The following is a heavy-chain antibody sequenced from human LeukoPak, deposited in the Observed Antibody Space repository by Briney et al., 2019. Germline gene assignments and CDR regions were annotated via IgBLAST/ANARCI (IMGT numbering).Heavy chain of an antibody. CDR1: GGSISSYY. CDR3: ARSCSGTYYYFDY. Sequence: SETLSLTCTVSGGSISSYYWSWLRQPPGKGLEWIGYIYYSGSTNYNPSLKSRVTKSVDTSKNQFSLKLSSVTAADTAVYFCARSCSGTYYYFDYWGQGILVTVSS. J-gene: IGHJ4*02. D-gene: IGHD1-26*01. V-gene: IGHV4-59*01. CDR2: IYYSGST.